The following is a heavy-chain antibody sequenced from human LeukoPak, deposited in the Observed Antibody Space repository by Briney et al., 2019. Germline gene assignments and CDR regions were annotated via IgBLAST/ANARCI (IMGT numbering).Heavy chain of an antibody. CDR3: ARGASGGSYPGYMDV. J-gene: IGHJ6*03. D-gene: IGHD2-15*01. Sequence: PSEALSLTCTVSGGSISSYYWSWIRQPAGKGLEWTGRIYTSGSTNYNPSLKSRVTISVDKSKNQFSLKLSSVTAADTAVYYCARGASGGSYPGYMDVWGKGTAVTVSS. CDR2: IYTSGST. CDR1: GGSISSYY. V-gene: IGHV4-4*07.